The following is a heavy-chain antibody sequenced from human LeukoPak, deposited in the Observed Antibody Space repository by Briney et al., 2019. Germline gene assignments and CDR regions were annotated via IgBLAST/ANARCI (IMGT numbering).Heavy chain of an antibody. D-gene: IGHD2-15*01. CDR2: IYYSGSI. CDR1: GGSISDYY. CDR3: ARDLGLGIFGENDAFDI. Sequence: SETLSLTCTVSGGSISDYYWSWIRQPPGKGLEWIGYIYYSGSINCNPSLKSRVTISVDTSKNQFSLKLSSVTAADTAVYYCARDLGLGIFGENDAFDIWGQGTMVTVSS. V-gene: IGHV4-59*12. J-gene: IGHJ3*02.